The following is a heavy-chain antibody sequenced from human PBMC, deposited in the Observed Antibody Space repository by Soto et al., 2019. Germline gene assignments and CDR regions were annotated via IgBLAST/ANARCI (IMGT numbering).Heavy chain of an antibody. CDR3: ARGLSVGAGRDNYYFDY. J-gene: IGHJ4*02. D-gene: IGHD3-10*01. CDR2: INPNSGGT. CDR1: GYTFTGYY. Sequence: QVQLVQSGAEVKKPGASVKVSCKASGYTFTGYYMHWVRQAPGQGLEWMGWINPNSGGTNYAQKFQGWVTMTRDTSISTAYMELSRLRSDDTAVYYCARGLSVGAGRDNYYFDYWGQGTLVTVSS. V-gene: IGHV1-2*04.